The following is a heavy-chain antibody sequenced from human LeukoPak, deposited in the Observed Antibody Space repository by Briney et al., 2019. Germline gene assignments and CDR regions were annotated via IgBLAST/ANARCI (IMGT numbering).Heavy chain of an antibody. CDR3: AKGSSVYFVYL. V-gene: IGHV3-23*01. J-gene: IGHJ5*02. Sequence: GGSLRLSRAASGFIFNNFGLIWVRQAPGKGLEWVSAISSDGGGTNYADFVKGRFTISRDNSKNTLFLQMNSLRAEDTALHYCAKGSSVYFVYLWGQGTLVTVCS. CDR1: GFIFNNFG. D-gene: IGHD3-22*01. CDR2: ISSDGGGT.